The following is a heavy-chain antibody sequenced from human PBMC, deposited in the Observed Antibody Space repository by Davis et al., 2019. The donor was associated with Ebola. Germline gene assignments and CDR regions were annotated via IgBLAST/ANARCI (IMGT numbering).Heavy chain of an antibody. CDR1: GFTFTRSA. Sequence: SVKVSCKASGFTFTRSAVQWVRQARGQRLEWIGWVVVGSGNTNYTHQFQDRVTISRDMSTSTAYMALSSLRSEDTAVYFCAAASLYYYYYMDVWGKGTTVTVSS. J-gene: IGHJ6*03. CDR3: AAASLYYYYYMDV. V-gene: IGHV1-58*01. D-gene: IGHD2-2*01. CDR2: VVVGSGNT.